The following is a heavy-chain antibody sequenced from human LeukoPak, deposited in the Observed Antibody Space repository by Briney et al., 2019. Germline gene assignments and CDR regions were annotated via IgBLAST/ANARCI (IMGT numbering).Heavy chain of an antibody. D-gene: IGHD3-16*01. J-gene: IGHJ3*01. CDR1: GFTFSSYS. Sequence: GGSLRLSCAASGFTFSSYSMNWVRQAPGKELEWLSYISVSSRNVIDYADSVKGRFTISRDDAKNSLYLQMNSLRAEDTAVYFCARDFGPRLYAFDVWGQGTMITVSS. CDR3: ARDFGPRLYAFDV. V-gene: IGHV3-48*04. CDR2: ISVSSRNVI.